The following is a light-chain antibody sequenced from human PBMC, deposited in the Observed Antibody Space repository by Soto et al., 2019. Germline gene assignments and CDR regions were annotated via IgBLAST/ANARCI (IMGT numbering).Light chain of an antibody. Sequence: QSALTQPRSVSGSPGQSVTISCTGTSSDVGGYNYVSWYQQHPGKAPKVMIYDVSKRPSGVPDRFSGSKSGNTASLTISGLQAEDEADYYCCSHAGSPYVFGNGTKVTVL. V-gene: IGLV2-11*01. CDR2: DVS. CDR3: CSHAGSPYV. J-gene: IGLJ1*01. CDR1: SSDVGGYNY.